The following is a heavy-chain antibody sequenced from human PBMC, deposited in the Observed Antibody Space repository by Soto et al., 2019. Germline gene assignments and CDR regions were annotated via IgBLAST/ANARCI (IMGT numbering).Heavy chain of an antibody. CDR1: EFTFSRYA. Sequence: QLGGSPRLSCAAPEFTFSRYAMSWVRQAPGKGLEWVSAISGSGGSTYYADSVKGRFTISRDNSKNTLYLQMNSLRAEDTAVYYCAKGSKWLVPSWLDPWGQGTLVTVSS. CDR2: ISGSGGST. V-gene: IGHV3-23*01. D-gene: IGHD6-19*01. J-gene: IGHJ5*02. CDR3: AKGSKWLVPSWLDP.